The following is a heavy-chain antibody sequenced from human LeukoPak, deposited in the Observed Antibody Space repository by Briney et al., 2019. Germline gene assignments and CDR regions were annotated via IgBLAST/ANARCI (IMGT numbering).Heavy chain of an antibody. CDR2: ISSSSSYI. V-gene: IGHV3-21*01. CDR1: GFTFSSYS. CDR3: ARDSRITATTEFDP. Sequence: PGGSLRLSCAASGFTFSSYSMNWVRQAPGKGLEWVSSISSSSSYIYYADSVKGRFTISRDNAKNSLYLQMNSLRAEDTAVYYCARDSRITATTEFDPWGQGTLVTVSS. J-gene: IGHJ5*02. D-gene: IGHD3-10*01.